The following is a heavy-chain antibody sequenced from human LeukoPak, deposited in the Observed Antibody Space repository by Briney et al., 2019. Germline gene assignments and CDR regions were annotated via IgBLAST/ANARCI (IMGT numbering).Heavy chain of an antibody. CDR1: GYTFTSYY. CDR3: ASTSRGVILV. D-gene: IGHD3-10*01. CDR2: INPSGGST. V-gene: IGHV1-46*01. J-gene: IGHJ4*02. Sequence: ASVKVSCKASGYTFTSYYMHWVRQAPGQGLEWMGIINPSGGSTSYAQKFQGRVTMTRDMSTSTVYMELRSLRSADTAVYYCASTSRGVILVWGQGTLVTVSS.